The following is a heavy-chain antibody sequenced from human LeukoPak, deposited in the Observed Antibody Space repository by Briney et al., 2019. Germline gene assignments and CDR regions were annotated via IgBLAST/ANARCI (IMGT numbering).Heavy chain of an antibody. CDR1: GYTFTSYA. V-gene: IGHV1-3*01. D-gene: IGHD2-2*01. CDR2: INAGNGKT. J-gene: IGHJ5*02. Sequence: ASVTVSYKASGYTFTSYAMHWVRQAPGQRSEGMGWINAGNGKTKYSQKFQGRVTITRDTSASTPYFELSSLISEDTAVYYCARMEYLLLNNWFDPWGQGTLVTVSS. CDR3: ARMEYLLLNNWFDP.